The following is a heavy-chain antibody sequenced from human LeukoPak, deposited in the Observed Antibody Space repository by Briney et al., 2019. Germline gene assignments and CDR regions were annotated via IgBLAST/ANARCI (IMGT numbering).Heavy chain of an antibody. CDR3: ARGWFDTTAYHHPFDY. V-gene: IGHV1-18*01. J-gene: IGHJ4*02. CDR1: GYTFSRYG. Sequence: ASVKVSCKASGYTFSRYGISWVRQAPGQGLEWMGWISPYNGNVNYAHQLQDRVTMTTDTSTGTAYMEVRSLRSDDTAVYYGARGWFDTTAYHHPFDYWGQGTLVTVSS. D-gene: IGHD3-9*01. CDR2: ISPYNGNV.